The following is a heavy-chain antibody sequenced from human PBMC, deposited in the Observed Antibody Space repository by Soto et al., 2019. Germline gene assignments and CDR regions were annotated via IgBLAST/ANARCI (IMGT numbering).Heavy chain of an antibody. V-gene: IGHV1-46*01. CDR1: GYTFTSYY. J-gene: IGHJ6*04. D-gene: IGHD3-9*01. CDR3: ARALYYDILTGYYSPSYYYYGMDV. Sequence: ASVKVSCKASGYTFTSYYMHWVRQAPGQGLEWMGIINPSGGGTSYAQKFQGRVTMTRDTSTSTVYMELSSLRSEDTAVYYCARALYYDILTGYYSPSYYYYGMDVWGKGTTVTVSS. CDR2: INPSGGGT.